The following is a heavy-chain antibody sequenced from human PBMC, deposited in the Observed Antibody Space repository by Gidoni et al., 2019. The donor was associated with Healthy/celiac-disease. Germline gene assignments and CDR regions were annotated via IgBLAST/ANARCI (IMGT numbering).Heavy chain of an antibody. CDR2: IIPIFGTA. Sequence: QVQLVQSGAEVKKPGSSVKVSCKASGGTFSSYAISWVRQAPGQGLEWMGGIIPIFGTANYAQKFQGRVTITADKSTSTAYMELSSLRSEDTAVYYCARGRYCSSTSCFPYYYYGMDVWGQGTTVTVSS. CDR1: GGTFSSYA. CDR3: ARGRYCSSTSCFPYYYYGMDV. J-gene: IGHJ6*02. V-gene: IGHV1-69*06. D-gene: IGHD2-2*01.